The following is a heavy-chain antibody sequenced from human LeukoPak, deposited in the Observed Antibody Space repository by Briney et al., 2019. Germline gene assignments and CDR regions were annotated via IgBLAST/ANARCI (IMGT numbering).Heavy chain of an antibody. J-gene: IGHJ4*02. CDR2: IYTSGST. Sequence: PSETLSLTCTVSGGSISSGSYYWSWIRQPAGKGLEWIGRIYTSGSTNYNPSLKSRVTISVDTSKNQFSLKLSSATAADTAVYYCARGYGTEQQLVKWGQGTLVTVSS. CDR3: ARGYGTEQQLVK. D-gene: IGHD6-13*01. V-gene: IGHV4-61*02. CDR1: GGSISSGSYY.